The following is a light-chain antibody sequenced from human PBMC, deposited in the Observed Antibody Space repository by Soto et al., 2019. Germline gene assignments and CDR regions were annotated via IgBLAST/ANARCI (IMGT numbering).Light chain of an antibody. Sequence: QSALTQPASVSGSPGQSITISCTGTSSDVGSYNLVSWYQQHPGKAPKLMIYEGSKRPSGVSNRFSGSKSGNTASLTISGLQAEDEAEYYCCSYAGSSTWVFGGGTKRTV. CDR2: EGS. J-gene: IGLJ3*02. V-gene: IGLV2-23*01. CDR1: SSDVGSYNL. CDR3: CSYAGSSTWV.